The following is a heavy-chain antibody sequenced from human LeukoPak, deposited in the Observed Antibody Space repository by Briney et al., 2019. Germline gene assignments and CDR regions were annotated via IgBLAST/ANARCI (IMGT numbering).Heavy chain of an antibody. CDR1: GGSISSYY. J-gene: IGHJ3*01. CDR3: ARYGGFDAFDF. Sequence: PSETLSLTCTVSGGSISSYYWSWIRQPPGKGLEWIGYIYYSGSSNYNPTLKSRVTISADTSKNQFSLKLSSVTAADTAVYYCARYGGFDAFDFWGQGTMVTVSS. CDR2: IYYSGSS. D-gene: IGHD2-15*01. V-gene: IGHV4-59*01.